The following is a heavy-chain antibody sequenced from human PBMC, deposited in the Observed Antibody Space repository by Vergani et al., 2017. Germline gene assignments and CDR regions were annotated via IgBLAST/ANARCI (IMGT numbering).Heavy chain of an antibody. V-gene: IGHV4-61*02. Sequence: QVQLQESGPGLVKPSQTLSLTCTVSGGSISSGSYYWSWLPQPAGKGLEWIGRIYTSGSTNYNPSLKSLVTISVDTSKNQFSLKLSSVTAADTAVYYCAIVGTIFGTYYFDYWGQGTLVTVSS. CDR3: AIVGTIFGTYYFDY. D-gene: IGHD3-3*01. J-gene: IGHJ4*02. CDR2: IYTSGST. CDR1: GGSISSGSYY.